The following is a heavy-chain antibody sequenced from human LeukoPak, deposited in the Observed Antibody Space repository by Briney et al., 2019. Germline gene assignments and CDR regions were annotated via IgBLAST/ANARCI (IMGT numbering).Heavy chain of an antibody. D-gene: IGHD5-18*01. CDR3: ARDSSGYSYGTPFDY. CDR2: IYYSGST. V-gene: IGHV4-59*01. CDR1: GGSISRYY. J-gene: IGHJ4*02. Sequence: PSETLSLTCTVSGGSISRYYWSWIRQPPGKGLEWMGYIYYSGSTNYNPSLKSRVTISVDTSKNQFPLKLSSVTAADTAVYYCARDSSGYSYGTPFDYWGQGTLVTVSS.